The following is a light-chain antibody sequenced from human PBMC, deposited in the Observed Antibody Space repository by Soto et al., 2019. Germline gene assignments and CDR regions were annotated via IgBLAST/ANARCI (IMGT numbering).Light chain of an antibody. J-gene: IGLJ1*01. CDR3: AAWEDRLRGYV. CDR2: NNN. V-gene: IGLV1-47*02. Sequence: QSALTQSPSPSGTPGQRVTISCSGSSSNIGNNYVYWYQQFPGAAPKLLIYNNNQRPSGVPDRFSGSKSATSASLAISGLRSEDEADYYCAAWEDRLRGYVFGTGTKVTVL. CDR1: SSNIGNNY.